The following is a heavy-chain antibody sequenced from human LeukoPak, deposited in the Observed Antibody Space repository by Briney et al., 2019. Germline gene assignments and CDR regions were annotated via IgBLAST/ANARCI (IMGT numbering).Heavy chain of an antibody. CDR1: GYTFTSYD. V-gene: IGHV1-8*01. D-gene: IGHD6-6*01. Sequence: GASVKVSCKASGYTFTSYDINWVRQATGQGLEWMGWMNPNSGNTGYAQKFQGRVTMTRNTSISTAYMELSSLRSEDTAVYYCARGRHSSSESYYGMDVWGQGTTVTVSS. CDR3: ARGRHSSSESYYGMDV. CDR2: MNPNSGNT. J-gene: IGHJ6*02.